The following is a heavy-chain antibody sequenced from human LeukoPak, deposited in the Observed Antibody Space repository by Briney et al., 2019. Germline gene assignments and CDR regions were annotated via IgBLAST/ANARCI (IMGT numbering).Heavy chain of an antibody. CDR1: GFTFSSYG. CDR2: IRYDGSNK. Sequence: PGGSLRLSCAASGFTFSSYGMHWVRQAPGKGLEWVAFIRYDGSNKYYADSVKGRFTISRDNSKNTLYLQMNSLRAEDTAVYYCAKDRAAREAFDYWGQGTLVTVSS. V-gene: IGHV3-30*02. CDR3: AKDRAAREAFDY. J-gene: IGHJ4*02. D-gene: IGHD6-25*01.